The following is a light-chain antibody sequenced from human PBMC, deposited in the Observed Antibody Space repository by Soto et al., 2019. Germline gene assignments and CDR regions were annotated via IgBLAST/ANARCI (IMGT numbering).Light chain of an antibody. V-gene: IGKV3-15*01. CDR3: QHYNDWAT. J-gene: IGKJ5*01. Sequence: EIVVTQSPATLSVSPGETATLSCRASQSVSSNLAWYQQRPGQAPRLLIYGASTRATDVPARFSGGGSGTEFTLTISSLQSEDFAVYYCQHYNDWATFGQGTRLEIK. CDR1: QSVSSN. CDR2: GAS.